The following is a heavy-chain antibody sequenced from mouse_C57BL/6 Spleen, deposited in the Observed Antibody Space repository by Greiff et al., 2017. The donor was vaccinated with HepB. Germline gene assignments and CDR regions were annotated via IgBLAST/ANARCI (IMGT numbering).Heavy chain of an antibody. J-gene: IGHJ2*01. CDR1: GSAFSSSW. Sequence: VQLQQSGPELGKPGASVKISCKASGSAFSSSWMNWVKQRPGKGLEWIGRIYPGDGDTNYNGKFKGKATLTADKSSSTAYMQLSSLTSEDSAVYFCARREAPGYFDYWGQGTTLTVSS. V-gene: IGHV1-82*01. CDR3: ARREAPGYFDY. CDR2: IYPGDGDT.